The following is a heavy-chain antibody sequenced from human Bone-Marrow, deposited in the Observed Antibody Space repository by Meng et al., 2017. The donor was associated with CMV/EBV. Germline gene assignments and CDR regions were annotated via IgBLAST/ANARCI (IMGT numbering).Heavy chain of an antibody. D-gene: IGHD6-25*01. V-gene: IGHV3-30*03. CDR1: GFTLSSEV. CDR3: ARDGGRSRFYSYGMDV. CDR2: VSYDGSNE. J-gene: IGHJ6*02. Sequence: GESLKISCAPSGFTLSSEVMHWVRQAPGKGLEWLTVVSYDGSNEYYADSVNGRFTISRDISRNTLYLQMNRLTVEDTAVHYCARDGGRSRFYSYGMDVWGQGTSVTVSS.